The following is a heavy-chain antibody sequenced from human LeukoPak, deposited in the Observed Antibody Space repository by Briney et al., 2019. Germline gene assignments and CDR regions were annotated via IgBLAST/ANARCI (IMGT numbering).Heavy chain of an antibody. CDR1: EFTLKSYS. CDR2: ISGDTTTI. J-gene: IGHJ4*02. Sequence: PGGSLRLSCAASEFTLKSYSMNWVRQAPGKGLEWVSYISGDTTTIFYAESLKGRFSISRDNAKNSLYLQMNSLRAEDTAVYYCARGGGYDSSGYYYSRPFDSWGQGTLVTVSS. D-gene: IGHD3-22*01. V-gene: IGHV3-48*01. CDR3: ARGGGYDSSGYYYSRPFDS.